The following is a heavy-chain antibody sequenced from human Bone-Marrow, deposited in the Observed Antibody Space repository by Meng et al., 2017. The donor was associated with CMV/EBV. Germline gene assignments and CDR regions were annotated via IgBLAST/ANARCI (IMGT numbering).Heavy chain of an antibody. CDR2: ISGSGGST. CDR1: GFTFSSYA. Sequence: GESLKISCAASGFTFSSYAMSWVRQAPGKGLEWASAISGSGGSTYYADSVKGRFTISRDNSKNTLYLQMNSLRAEDTAVYYCAKSPPGYCSSTSCPLAEYFQHWGQGTLVTVSS. J-gene: IGHJ1*01. V-gene: IGHV3-23*01. D-gene: IGHD2-2*01. CDR3: AKSPPGYCSSTSCPLAEYFQH.